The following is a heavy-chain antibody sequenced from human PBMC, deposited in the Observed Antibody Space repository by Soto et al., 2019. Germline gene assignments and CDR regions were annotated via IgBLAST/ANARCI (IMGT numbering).Heavy chain of an antibody. Sequence: QVQLVESGGGVVQPGRSLRLSCAASGFTFSSYGMHWVRQAPGKGLEWVAVIWYDGSNKYYADSVKGRFTISRDNSKNTLYLQMNSLRAEDTAVYYCASQARDSSGYYVYYGMDVWGQGTTVTVPS. CDR1: GFTFSSYG. CDR2: IWYDGSNK. J-gene: IGHJ6*02. V-gene: IGHV3-33*01. CDR3: ASQARDSSGYYVYYGMDV. D-gene: IGHD3-22*01.